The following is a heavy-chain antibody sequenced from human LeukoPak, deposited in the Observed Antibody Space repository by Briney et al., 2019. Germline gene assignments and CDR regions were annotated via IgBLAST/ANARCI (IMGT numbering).Heavy chain of an antibody. CDR1: GFTFSNYR. J-gene: IGHJ4*02. Sequence: PGGSLRLSCAASGFTFSNYRMNWVRQAPGKGLEWVSSISSGSSYIYYADSVKGRFTISRDNAKNSLFLQMNSLRAEDTAVYYCARDPGGCANIDYWGQGTLVTVSS. CDR3: ARDPGGCANIDY. CDR2: ISSGSSYI. D-gene: IGHD4/OR15-4a*01. V-gene: IGHV3-21*01.